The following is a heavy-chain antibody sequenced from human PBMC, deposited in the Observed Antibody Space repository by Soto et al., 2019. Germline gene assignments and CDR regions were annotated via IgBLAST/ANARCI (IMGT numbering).Heavy chain of an antibody. J-gene: IGHJ4*02. CDR1: GFTFSNYA. Sequence: GGSLRLSCAASGFTFSNYAMGWVRQAPGKGLEWFSAITGGGGDTYYADSVKGRFTISRDNSNSALYLQMNSLRAEDTAVYYCAKGSGISRASYFDCWGQGNLVTLSS. V-gene: IGHV3-23*01. CDR2: ITGGGGDT. CDR3: AKGSGISRASYFDC. D-gene: IGHD3-3*02.